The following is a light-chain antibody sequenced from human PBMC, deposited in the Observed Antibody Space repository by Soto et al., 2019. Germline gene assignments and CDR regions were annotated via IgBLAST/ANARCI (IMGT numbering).Light chain of an antibody. CDR3: QKYNNWAPIT. CDR2: GAS. J-gene: IGKJ5*01. CDR1: QSVSSN. Sequence: EIVMTQSPATLSVSPGERATLSCRASQSVSSNLAWYQQKPGQAPRLLIYGASTRATGIPARFSGSGSGTAFTLNISSLQSEDFAVYYCQKYNNWAPITFGQGTRLEIK. V-gene: IGKV3-15*01.